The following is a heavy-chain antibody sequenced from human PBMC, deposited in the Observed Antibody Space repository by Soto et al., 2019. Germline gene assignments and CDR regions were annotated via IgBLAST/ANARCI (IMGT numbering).Heavy chain of an antibody. D-gene: IGHD3-10*01. J-gene: IGHJ5*02. CDR2: VHYSGVT. CDR1: GVSINAYY. CDR3: ARDLAVGGFFDP. V-gene: IGHV4-59*01. Sequence: QVQLQESGPGLVKPSETLSLTCTVSGVSINAYYWTWMRQPPGRELEWIGYVHYSGVTNFNPSLKSRLTMSLDMSKSQFSLKLRSVTAADTAVYYCARDLAVGGFFDPWGQGALVTVAS.